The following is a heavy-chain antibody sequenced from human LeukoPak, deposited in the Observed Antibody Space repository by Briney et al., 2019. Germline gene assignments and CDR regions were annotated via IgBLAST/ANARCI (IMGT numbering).Heavy chain of an antibody. CDR3: ARVTGYRIEDYFDY. J-gene: IGHJ4*02. Sequence: SETLSLTCTVSGGSISSYYWSWIRQPPGKGLEWIGYIYYSGSTNYNPSLKSRVTISVETSKNEFSLKLRSVTATDTAVYYCARVTGYRIEDYFDYWGQGTLVTVSS. V-gene: IGHV4-59*01. CDR2: IYYSGST. CDR1: GGSISSYY. D-gene: IGHD6-13*01.